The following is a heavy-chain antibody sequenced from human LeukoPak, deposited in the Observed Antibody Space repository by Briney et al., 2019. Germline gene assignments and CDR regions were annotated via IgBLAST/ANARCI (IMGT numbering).Heavy chain of an antibody. CDR1: GFTFSGYW. D-gene: IGHD3-3*01. CDR3: ASTYYDFWSGYYTLDY. V-gene: IGHV3-74*01. Sequence: GGSLRLSCAASGFTFSGYWMHWVRQAPGKGLVWVSRINSDGSSTSYADSVKGRFTISRDNAKNTLYLQMNSLRAEDTAVYYCASTYYDFWSGYYTLDYWGQGTLVTVSS. CDR2: INSDGSST. J-gene: IGHJ4*02.